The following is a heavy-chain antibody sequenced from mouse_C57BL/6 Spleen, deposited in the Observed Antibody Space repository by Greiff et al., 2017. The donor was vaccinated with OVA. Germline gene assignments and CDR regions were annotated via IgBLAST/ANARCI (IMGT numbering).Heavy chain of an antibody. V-gene: IGHV5-17*01. Sequence: EVKLQESGGGLVKPGGSLKLSCAASGFTFSDYGMHWVRQAPEKGLEWVAYISSGSSTIYYADTVKGRFTISRDNAKNTLFLQMTSLRSEDTAMYYCARSSTVVQRYYFDYWGQGTTLTVSS. CDR1: GFTFSDYG. D-gene: IGHD1-1*01. CDR2: ISSGSSTI. J-gene: IGHJ2*01. CDR3: ARSSTVVQRYYFDY.